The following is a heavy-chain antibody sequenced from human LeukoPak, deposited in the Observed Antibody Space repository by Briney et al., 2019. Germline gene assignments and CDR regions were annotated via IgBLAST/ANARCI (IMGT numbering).Heavy chain of an antibody. V-gene: IGHV1-69*04. CDR1: GGTFSSYA. J-gene: IGHJ4*02. CDR3: AKALFSRSSGWNYYFDY. CDR2: IIPILGIA. Sequence: SVKVSCKASGGTFSSYAISWVRQAPGQGLEWMGRIIPILGIANYAQKFQGRVTITADKSTSTAYMELSSLRSEDTAVYYCAKALFSRSSGWNYYFDYWGQGTLVTVSS. D-gene: IGHD6-19*01.